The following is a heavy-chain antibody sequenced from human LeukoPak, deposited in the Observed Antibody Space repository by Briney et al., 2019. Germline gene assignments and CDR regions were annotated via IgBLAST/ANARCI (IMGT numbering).Heavy chain of an antibody. CDR2: IRSSGGSI. CDR3: ARGMVRGVTY. D-gene: IGHD3-10*01. Sequence: GGSLRLSCAASGFTFSNYEMNWVRQGPGKGLEWVSYIRSSGGSIYYADSVKGRFTISRDNSKNTLYLQMNSLRAEDTAVYYCARGMVRGVTYWGQGTLVTVSS. J-gene: IGHJ4*02. CDR1: GFTFSNYE. V-gene: IGHV3-48*03.